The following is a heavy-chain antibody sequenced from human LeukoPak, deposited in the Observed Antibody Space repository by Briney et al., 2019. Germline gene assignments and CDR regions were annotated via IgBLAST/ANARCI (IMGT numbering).Heavy chain of an antibody. V-gene: IGHV3-9*01. Sequence: SLELPFAAPGFPFEGYAMPWVRAAPGKGLEWVPGFRWNSGRIGYADSVKGRFTISRDNAKNSLYLQMNSLRAEDTALYYCAKMGIRYCSSTSCLHYYMDVWGKGTTVTVSS. J-gene: IGHJ6*03. D-gene: IGHD2-2*01. CDR2: FRWNSGRI. CDR3: AKMGIRYCSSTSCLHYYMDV. CDR1: GFPFEGYA.